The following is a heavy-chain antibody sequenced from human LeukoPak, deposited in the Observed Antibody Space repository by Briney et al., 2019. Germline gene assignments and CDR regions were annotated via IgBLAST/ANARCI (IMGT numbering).Heavy chain of an antibody. CDR3: ASIDVEMATTLDY. J-gene: IGHJ4*02. D-gene: IGHD5-24*01. CDR1: GYSISSGYY. V-gene: IGHV4-38-2*01. CDR2: IYHSGST. Sequence: PSETLSLTCAVSGYSISSGYYWGWIRQPPGKGLEWIGSIYHSGSTYYNPSLKSRVTILVDTSKNQFSLKLSSVTAADTAVYYCASIDVEMATTLDYWGQGTLVTVSS.